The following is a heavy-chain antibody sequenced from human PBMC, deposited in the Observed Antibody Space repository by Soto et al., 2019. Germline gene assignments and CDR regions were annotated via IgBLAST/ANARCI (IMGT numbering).Heavy chain of an antibody. D-gene: IGHD5-18*01. CDR3: AKDSARGYSYGYFRKTFYYYGMDV. V-gene: IGHV3-30*18. J-gene: IGHJ6*02. CDR1: GFTFSSYG. Sequence: PGGSLRLSCAASGFTFSSYGMHWVRQAPGKGLEWVAVISYGGSNKYYADSVKGRFTISRDNSKNTLYLQMNSLRAEDTAVYYCAKDSARGYSYGYFRKTFYYYGMDVWGQGTTVTVSS. CDR2: ISYGGSNK.